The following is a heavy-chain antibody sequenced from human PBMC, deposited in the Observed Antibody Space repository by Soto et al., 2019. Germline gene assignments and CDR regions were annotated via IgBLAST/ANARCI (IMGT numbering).Heavy chain of an antibody. CDR3: AKGGLNWLVTSDFTY. J-gene: IGHJ4*02. CDR2: VSHDGRNT. V-gene: IGHV3-30*18. Sequence: VQLVESGGGVVQPGRSLRLSCAASGFTVSDYAMHWVRQAPGKGLEWVAVVSHDGRNTHYADSVTGRFTISRDRSKNTVPLQMTSPRAQDTAVYYCAKGGLNWLVTSDFTYWGQGALLSVSS. CDR1: GFTVSDYA. D-gene: IGHD3-16*01.